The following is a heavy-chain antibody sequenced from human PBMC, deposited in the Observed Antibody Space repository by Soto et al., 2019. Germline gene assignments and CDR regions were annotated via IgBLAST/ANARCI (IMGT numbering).Heavy chain of an antibody. CDR2: IYWDDDK. J-gene: IGHJ3*02. V-gene: IGHV2-5*02. D-gene: IGHD7-27*01. Sequence: QITLKESGPTLVKPTQTLTLTCTFSGFSLSTNGVGVSWIRQPPGKALEWLALIYWDDDKRYSPSLRFRLTISKANSKNQVVLKITNMDPVDSATFYCAPHPIAWGDAFDIWGQGTMVTVSS. CDR1: GFSLSTNGVG. CDR3: APHPIAWGDAFDI.